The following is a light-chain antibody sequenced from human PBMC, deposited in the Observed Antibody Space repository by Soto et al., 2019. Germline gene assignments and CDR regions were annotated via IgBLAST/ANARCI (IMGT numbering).Light chain of an antibody. CDR3: QQADSFPFT. V-gene: IGKV1-12*01. Sequence: DIPLTQSPSSVSASVGDRVTITCRASQDIGTWLAWYQQKPGKAPKLLIYVASNLQSGVPSRFSGAGSGTDFNLTITSLHPEDFATYHCQQADSFPFTFGPGTKVDFK. CDR1: QDIGTW. J-gene: IGKJ3*01. CDR2: VAS.